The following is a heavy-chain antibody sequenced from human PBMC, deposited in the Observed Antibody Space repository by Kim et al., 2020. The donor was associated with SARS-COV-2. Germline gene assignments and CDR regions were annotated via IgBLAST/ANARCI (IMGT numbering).Heavy chain of an antibody. CDR3: ARQGLWFGELFGYFDY. V-gene: IGHV3-33*05. J-gene: IGHJ4*02. CDR1: GFTFSSYG. D-gene: IGHD3-10*01. Sequence: GGSLRLSCAASGFTFSSYGMHWVRQAPGKGLEWVAVISYDGSNKYYADSVKGRFTISRDNSKNTLYLQMNSLRAEDTAVYYCARQGLWFGELFGYFDYWGQGTLVTVSS. CDR2: ISYDGSNK.